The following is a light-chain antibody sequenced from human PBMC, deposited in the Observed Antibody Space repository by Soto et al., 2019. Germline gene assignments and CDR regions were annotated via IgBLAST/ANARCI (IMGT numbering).Light chain of an antibody. CDR2: DVN. CDR3: CSHAGSNTFV. V-gene: IGLV2-11*01. Sequence: QSALTQPRSVSGSPGQSVTISCTGTSSDVGAYKYVSWYQQHPDKAPKVMIFDVNKRPSGVPYRFSGSKSGNTASLTISGLQPEDEADYYCCSHAGSNTFVFGTGTQLTVL. CDR1: SSDVGAYKY. J-gene: IGLJ1*01.